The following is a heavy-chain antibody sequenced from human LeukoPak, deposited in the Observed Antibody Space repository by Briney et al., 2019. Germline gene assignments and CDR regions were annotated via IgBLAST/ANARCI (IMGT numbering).Heavy chain of an antibody. D-gene: IGHD3-9*01. CDR1: GGTFSSYA. Sequence: SVKVSCEASGGTFSSYAISWVRQAPGQGLEWMGGIIPIFGTANYAQKFQGRVTITADESTSTAYMELSSLRSEDTAVYYCARGSTYYDILTGSLDYWGQGTLVTVSS. J-gene: IGHJ4*02. V-gene: IGHV1-69*13. CDR2: IIPIFGTA. CDR3: ARGSTYYDILTGSLDY.